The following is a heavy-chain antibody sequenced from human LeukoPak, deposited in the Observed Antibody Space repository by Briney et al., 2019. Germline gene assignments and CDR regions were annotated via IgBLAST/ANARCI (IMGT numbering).Heavy chain of an antibody. CDR2: IYYSGST. D-gene: IGHD6-13*01. V-gene: IGHV4-39*07. Sequence: PSETLSLTCTVSGGSISSSSYYWGWIRQPPGKGLEWIGSIYYSGSTNYNPSLKSRVTISVDTSKNQFSLKLSSVTAADTAVYYCACWGQQLTPGNWFDPWGQGTLVTVSS. J-gene: IGHJ5*02. CDR1: GGSISSSSYY. CDR3: ACWGQQLTPGNWFDP.